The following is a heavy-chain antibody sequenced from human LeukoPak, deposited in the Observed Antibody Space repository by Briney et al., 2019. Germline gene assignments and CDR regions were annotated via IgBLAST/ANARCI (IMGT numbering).Heavy chain of an antibody. CDR3: ARDFGWEPAEYYFDY. V-gene: IGHV1-2*06. CDR2: INPNSGGT. CDR1: GYTLTSYY. Sequence: ASVKVSCKASGYTLTSYYMHWVRQAPGQGLEWMGRINPNSGGTNYAQKFQGRVTMTRDTSISTAYMELSRLRSDDTAVYYCARDFGWEPAEYYFDYWGQGTLVTVSS. J-gene: IGHJ4*02. D-gene: IGHD1-26*01.